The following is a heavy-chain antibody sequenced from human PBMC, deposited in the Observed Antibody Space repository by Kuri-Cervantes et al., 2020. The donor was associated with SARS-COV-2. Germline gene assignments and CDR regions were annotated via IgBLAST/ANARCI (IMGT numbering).Heavy chain of an antibody. CDR1: GFTFSSYW. J-gene: IGHJ3*02. CDR3: ARASLDLTIFGVAYDAFDI. Sequence: ETLSLTCAASGFTFSSYWMHWVRQAPGKGLVWVSRINSDGSSTSYADSVKGRFTISRDNAKNTLYLQMNSLRAEDTAVYYCARASLDLTIFGVAYDAFDIWGQGT. V-gene: IGHV3-74*01. D-gene: IGHD3-3*01. CDR2: INSDGSST.